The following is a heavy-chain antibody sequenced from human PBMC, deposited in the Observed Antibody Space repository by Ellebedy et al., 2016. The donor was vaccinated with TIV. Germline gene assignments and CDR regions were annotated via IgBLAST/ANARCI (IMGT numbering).Heavy chain of an antibody. D-gene: IGHD6-19*01. Sequence: GSLRLXXTVSGYSISSGYYWGWIRQPPGKGLEWIGEINHSGSTNYNPSLKSRVTISVDTSKNQFSLKLNSVTAADTAVYYCARGTVALQPLKYFDSWGRGTLVTVSS. CDR1: GYSISSGYY. V-gene: IGHV4-38-2*02. J-gene: IGHJ4*02. CDR3: ARGTVALQPLKYFDS. CDR2: INHSGST.